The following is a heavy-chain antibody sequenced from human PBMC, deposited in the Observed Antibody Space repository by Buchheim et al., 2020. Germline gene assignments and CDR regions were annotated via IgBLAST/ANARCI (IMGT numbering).Heavy chain of an antibody. CDR1: GFTFSTYN. CDR3: ARDFLMDPF. D-gene: IGHD3/OR15-3a*01. CDR2: ISGSSITI. J-gene: IGHJ4*02. V-gene: IGHV3-48*04. Sequence: EVQLVESGGGLVQPGGSLRLSCAVSGFTFSTYNMNWVRQAPGKGLEWVSYISGSSITIHYADSVTGRFTISRDNAKNSLSLQMNSLRVEDTAVYYCARDFLMDPFWGQGTL.